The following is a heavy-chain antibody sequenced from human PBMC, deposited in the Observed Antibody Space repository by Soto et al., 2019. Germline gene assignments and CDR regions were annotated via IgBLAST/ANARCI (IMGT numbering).Heavy chain of an antibody. CDR1: GFTFSCYY. V-gene: IGHV3-11*01. D-gene: IGHD2-2*02. J-gene: IGHJ6*02. CDR3: ASPSEDIVVVPAAILPMDYYYYYGMDV. Sequence: GGSLRLSCAASGFTFSCYYMSWIRQAPGKGLEWVSYISSSGSTIYYADSVKGRFTISRDNAKNSLYLQMNSLRAEDTAVYYCASPSEDIVVVPAAILPMDYYYYYGMDVWGQGTAVTVSS. CDR2: ISSSGSTI.